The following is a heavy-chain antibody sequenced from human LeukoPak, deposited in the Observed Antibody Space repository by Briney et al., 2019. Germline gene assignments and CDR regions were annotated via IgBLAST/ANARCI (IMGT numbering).Heavy chain of an antibody. D-gene: IGHD1-26*01. CDR3: ARDLNSGSYYGAFDI. CDR1: GFTVSSNY. J-gene: IGHJ3*02. Sequence: PGGSLRLSCAASGFTVSSNYMSWVRQAPGKGLEWVSVIYSGGSTYYADSVKGRFTISRDNSKNTLYLQMNSLRAEDTAVYYCARDLNSGSYYGAFDIWGQGTMVTVSS. CDR2: IYSGGST. V-gene: IGHV3-66*01.